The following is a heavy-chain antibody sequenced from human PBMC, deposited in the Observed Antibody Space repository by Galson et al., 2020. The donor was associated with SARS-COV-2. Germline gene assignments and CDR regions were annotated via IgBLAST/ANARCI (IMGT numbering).Heavy chain of an antibody. CDR2: ISYDGSNK. Sequence: TGGSLRLSCAASGFTFSSYGMHWVRQAPGKGLEWVAVISYDGSNKYYADSVKGRFTISRENSKNTLYLQMNSLRAEDTAVYYCAKDANSRRHFRGWIYYYYGMDVWGQGTTVTVSS. CDR3: AKDANSRRHFRGWIYYYYGMDV. V-gene: IGHV3-30*18. D-gene: IGHD6-19*01. CDR1: GFTFSSYG. J-gene: IGHJ6*02.